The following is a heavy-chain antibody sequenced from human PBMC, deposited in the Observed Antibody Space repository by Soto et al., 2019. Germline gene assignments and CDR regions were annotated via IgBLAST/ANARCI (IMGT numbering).Heavy chain of an antibody. D-gene: IGHD2-2*01. J-gene: IGHJ4*02. CDR3: ARDQCSSTSCYSF. Sequence: EVQLVESGGGLVKPGGSLRLSCAASGFTCSSYSMNWVRQAPRKGLEWVSSISSSSSYIYYADSVKGRFTISRDNAKNSLYLQMNSLRAEDTAVYYCARDQCSSTSCYSFWGQGTLGTVSS. V-gene: IGHV3-21*01. CDR2: ISSSSSYI. CDR1: GFTCSSYS.